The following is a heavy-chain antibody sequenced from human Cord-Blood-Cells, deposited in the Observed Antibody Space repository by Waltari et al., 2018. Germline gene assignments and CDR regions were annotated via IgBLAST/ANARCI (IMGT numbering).Heavy chain of an antibody. Sequence: QVQLVESGGGVVQPGEFLRLSWSASGFPFSTSGLHWVRPAPGKGLEWVAYIRSDGSNINYADSVKGRFTISRDNSKNTLYLQMNSLRAEDTAVYYCATYSASRGFNYWGQGTLVTVSS. D-gene: IGHD6-13*01. CDR3: ATYSASRGFNY. CDR1: GFPFSTSG. J-gene: IGHJ4*02. CDR2: IRSDGSNI. V-gene: IGHV3-30*02.